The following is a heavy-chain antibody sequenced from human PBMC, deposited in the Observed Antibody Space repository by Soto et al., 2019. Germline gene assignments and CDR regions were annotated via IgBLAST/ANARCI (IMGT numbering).Heavy chain of an antibody. CDR2: TYYRSMWYN. J-gene: IGHJ4*02. D-gene: IGHD3-16*01. V-gene: IGHV6-1*01. CDR3: ARDLPYYDTSDSYLDY. Sequence: SQTLSLTCAISGDSASGNSASWNWIRQSPSRGLEWLGRTYYRSMWYNDYAVAVKSRITVTPETSKNQFSLHLTSVTLEDTAVYGCARDLPYYDTSDSYLDYCGRG. CDR1: GDSASGNSAS.